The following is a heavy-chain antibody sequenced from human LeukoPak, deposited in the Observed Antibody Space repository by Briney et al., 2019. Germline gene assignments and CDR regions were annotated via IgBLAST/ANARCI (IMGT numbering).Heavy chain of an antibody. J-gene: IGHJ4*02. V-gene: IGHV3-74*01. D-gene: IGHD2-15*01. CDR2: INSDGSST. CDR1: GFTFSTHS. Sequence: GGSPRVSCTASGFTFSTHSMHWVRQAPGKGPVWVSRINSDGSSTRYADSVTGRFTISRDNAKNTVYLQMNSLRAEDTAVYYCAKVLGGLWPGIDYWGQGTVVTVSS. CDR3: AKVLGGLWPGIDY.